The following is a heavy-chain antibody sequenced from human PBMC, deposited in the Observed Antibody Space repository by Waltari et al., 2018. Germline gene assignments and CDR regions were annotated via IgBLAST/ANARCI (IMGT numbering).Heavy chain of an antibody. CDR3: VRQAPEYDILNGPPKVPIDY. CDR1: GASISSGYYY. D-gene: IGHD3-9*01. Sequence: QVQLQESGPGLVKPSQTLSLTCTVSGASISSGYYYWSWIRQHPGKGLGWIGYIYYSGITYYQPSLKSRVTISRDTSKNQFSLKMTSVTAADTAIYYCVRQAPEYDILNGPPKVPIDYWGQGTLVTVSS. V-gene: IGHV4-31*03. CDR2: IYYSGIT. J-gene: IGHJ4*02.